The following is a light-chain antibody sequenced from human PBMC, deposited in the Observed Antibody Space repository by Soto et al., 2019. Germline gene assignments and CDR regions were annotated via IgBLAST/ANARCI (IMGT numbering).Light chain of an antibody. V-gene: IGLV2-14*03. CDR1: SSATGASIY. Sequence: GRTHSASVCGSPGQALTISCTGNSSATGASIYVSWYQHLPGKAPKVMIYDVSNRPSGASDRFSGSKSGNTASLTISGRLVLDGVHYYSNSYARSTAYVFGTGKMVT. CDR3: NSYARSTAYV. CDR2: DVS. J-gene: IGLJ1*01.